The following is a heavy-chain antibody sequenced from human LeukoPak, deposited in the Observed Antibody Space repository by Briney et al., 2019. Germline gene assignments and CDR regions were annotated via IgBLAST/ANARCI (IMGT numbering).Heavy chain of an antibody. CDR1: GFTFTTYG. J-gene: IGHJ4*02. D-gene: IGHD6-13*01. CDR2: ISAYSGNT. V-gene: IGHV1-18*01. CDR3: ARDHSSSGQLFDY. Sequence: ASVTVSCKASGFTFTTYGFSWVRQAPGQGLEWLGWISAYSGNTNYAQKLQGRVTMTTDTSTSTAYMELRSLRSDDTAVYYCARDHSSSGQLFDYWGQGTLVTVSS.